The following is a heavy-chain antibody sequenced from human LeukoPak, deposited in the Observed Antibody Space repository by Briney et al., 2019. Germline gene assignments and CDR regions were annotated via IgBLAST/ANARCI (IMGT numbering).Heavy chain of an antibody. J-gene: IGHJ3*02. CDR3: ARDGRAVAGNGGVDASDI. D-gene: IGHD6-19*01. CDR1: GFTFSSYG. V-gene: IGHV3-30*03. CDR2: ISYDGSNT. Sequence: GGSLRLSCAASGFTFSSYGMHWVRQAPGKGLEWVAVISYDGSNTYYADSVKGRFTISRDNSKNMLYLQMNSLRAEDTAVYYCARDGRAVAGNGGVDASDIWGQGTMVTVSS.